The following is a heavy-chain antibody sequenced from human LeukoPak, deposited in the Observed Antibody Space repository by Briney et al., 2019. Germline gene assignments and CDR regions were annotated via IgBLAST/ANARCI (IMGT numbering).Heavy chain of an antibody. CDR2: IFSGGST. CDR3: ARSLGDSGILYYYMDI. D-gene: IGHD3-10*01. J-gene: IGHJ6*03. Sequence: GGSLRLSCAASAFIVSDSYMSWVRQAPGKGLQWVSVIFSGGSTYYTDSVKGRFTLSRDNSKNTLYLEMNSLRAEDTAVYYCARSLGDSGILYYYMDIWGKGTTVTV. V-gene: IGHV3-53*01. CDR1: AFIVSDSY.